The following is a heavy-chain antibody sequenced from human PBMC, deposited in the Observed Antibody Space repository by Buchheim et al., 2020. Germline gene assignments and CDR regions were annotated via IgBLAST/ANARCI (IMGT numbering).Heavy chain of an antibody. Sequence: QVQLVQSGAEVKKPGSSVKVSCKASGGTFSNYAINWVRQAPGQGVEWMGGIIPMFGTPNYAQKFQGRVTITADESTSTAYMELSSLRYEDTAVFYCARALDGTMITSPMDVWGQGTT. CDR2: IIPMFGTP. CDR3: ARALDGTMITSPMDV. J-gene: IGHJ6*02. CDR1: GGTFSNYA. V-gene: IGHV1-69*01. D-gene: IGHD3-16*01.